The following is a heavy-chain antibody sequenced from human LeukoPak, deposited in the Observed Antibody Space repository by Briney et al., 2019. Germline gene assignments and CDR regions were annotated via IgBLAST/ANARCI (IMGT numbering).Heavy chain of an antibody. V-gene: IGHV3-48*03. J-gene: IGHJ6*02. Sequence: GGSLRLSCAASGFTFSSYEMNWVRQAPGKGLEWVSYISSSGSTIYYADSVKGRFTISRDNAKNSLYLQMNSLRAEDTAVYYCVRDDPHLLLPAYYYYGMDVWGQGTTVTVSS. D-gene: IGHD3-22*01. CDR3: VRDDPHLLLPAYYYYGMDV. CDR2: ISSSGSTI. CDR1: GFTFSSYE.